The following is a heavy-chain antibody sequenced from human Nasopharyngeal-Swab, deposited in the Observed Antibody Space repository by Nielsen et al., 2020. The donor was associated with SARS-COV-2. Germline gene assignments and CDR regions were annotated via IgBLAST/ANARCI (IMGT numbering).Heavy chain of an antibody. D-gene: IGHD6-13*01. CDR2: IYSRGET. CDR3: ARMDFIASRDY. J-gene: IGHJ4*02. CDR1: GFSVSYNY. Sequence: GESLKLSCDVSGFSVSYNYMSWVRQAPGKGLEWVAVIYSRGETHYTDSVRGRFTISRDNSKNMVNLQLNSLRAEDTAVYYCARMDFIASRDYWGQGTLVTVSS. V-gene: IGHV3-53*01.